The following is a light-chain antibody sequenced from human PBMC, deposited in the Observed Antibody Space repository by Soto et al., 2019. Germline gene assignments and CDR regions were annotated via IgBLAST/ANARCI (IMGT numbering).Light chain of an antibody. CDR2: GAS. CDR1: LSVSSN. V-gene: IGKV3-15*01. J-gene: IGKJ4*01. CDR3: QQYNNWPLT. Sequence: ETVMTQSPATLSVSPGERATLSCRASLSVSSNLAWYQQKPGQAPRLLIYGASTRATGIPARFSGSGSGTEFTLTISSRQSEDFGVYYCQQYNNWPLTFGGGTKVEIK.